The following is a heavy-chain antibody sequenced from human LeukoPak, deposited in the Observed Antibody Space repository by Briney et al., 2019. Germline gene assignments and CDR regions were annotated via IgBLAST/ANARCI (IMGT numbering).Heavy chain of an antibody. J-gene: IGHJ4*02. CDR2: ISADGTT. V-gene: IGHV4-4*07. CDR3: AKDSILEWLYFDC. D-gene: IGHD3-3*01. CDR1: GGSISSDY. Sequence: SETLSLTCTVSGGSISSDYWNRIRQPAGKGLEWIGRISADGTTNYNPSLKSRVTMSLDKSKSQFSLRLSSVTAADTAVYYCAKDSILEWLYFDCWGQGTLVTVSS.